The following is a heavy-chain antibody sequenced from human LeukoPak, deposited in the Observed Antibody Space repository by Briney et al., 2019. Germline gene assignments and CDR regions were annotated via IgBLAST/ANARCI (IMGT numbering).Heavy chain of an antibody. J-gene: IGHJ4*02. D-gene: IGHD2-8*01. CDR1: GYTFTSYG. CDR2: ISAYNGNT. Sequence: ASVKVSCKASGYTFTSYGISWVRQAPGQGLEWMGWISAYNGNTNYAQKLQGRVTMTTDTSTSTAYMELRSLRSDDTAVYYCASGYCTNGVCYTVDYWGQGTLVTVSS. V-gene: IGHV1-18*01. CDR3: ASGYCTNGVCYTVDY.